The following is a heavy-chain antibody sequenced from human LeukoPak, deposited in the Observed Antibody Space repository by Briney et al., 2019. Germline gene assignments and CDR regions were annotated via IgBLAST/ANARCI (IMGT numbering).Heavy chain of an antibody. CDR3: ATSYTSVDILTGYYLDY. CDR2: FNPNSGGT. V-gene: IGHV1-2*02. Sequence: ASVKVSCKASGYTFTGYYMHWVRQAPEQGLEWWGWFNPNSGGTNYAQKFQGRVTMTRDTSISTAYMELSRLRSDDTAVYYCATSYTSVDILTGYYLDYWGQGTLVTVSS. CDR1: GYTFTGYY. D-gene: IGHD3-9*01. J-gene: IGHJ4*02.